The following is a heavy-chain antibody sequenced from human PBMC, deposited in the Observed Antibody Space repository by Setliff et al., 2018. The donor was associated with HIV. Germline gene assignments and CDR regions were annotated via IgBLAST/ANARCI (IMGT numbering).Heavy chain of an antibody. J-gene: IGHJ4*02. D-gene: IGHD6-6*01. V-gene: IGHV1-18*01. CDR3: ARGMVWGRFSTSSDY. Sequence: ASVKVSCKASGGSFGNFAVSWVRRAPGQGLEWMGWISTFDGNTDYAQNVQDRVTMTTDTSTSTVYMELRSLRSDDTAVYYCARGMVWGRFSTSSDYWGQGTLVTVSS. CDR1: GGSFGNFA. CDR2: ISTFDGNT.